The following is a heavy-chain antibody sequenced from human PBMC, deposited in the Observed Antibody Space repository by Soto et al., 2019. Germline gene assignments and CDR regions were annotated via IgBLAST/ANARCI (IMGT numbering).Heavy chain of an antibody. D-gene: IGHD3-22*01. V-gene: IGHV1-69*06. CDR2: VSPILGTA. CDR1: GGTFSSYA. Sequence: QVQLVQSGAEVKKPGSSVKVSCKATGGTFSSYAISWVRQAPGQGLEWMGGVSPILGTANYAQKFQGSVTITADKSTSTAGMELRSLRSEDTAVYYCAIYRRYYYDSSGYRIDYWVEGTLVPVSS. J-gene: IGHJ4*02. CDR3: AIYRRYYYDSSGYRIDY.